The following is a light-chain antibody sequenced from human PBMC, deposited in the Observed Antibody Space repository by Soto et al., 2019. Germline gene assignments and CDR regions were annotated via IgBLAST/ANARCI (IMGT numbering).Light chain of an antibody. V-gene: IGKV2-28*01. CDR3: LQAAESPLT. CDR2: LAS. CDR1: QSLLQSNGNNH. J-gene: IGKJ5*01. Sequence: DIVLTQSPLSLPVTPGEPASISCRSSQSLLQSNGNNHVDWYLQRPGQSPQLLLYLASSRPSGVPDRFSGSGSGTEFALEISRVEAEDVGFYYCLQAAESPLTFGQGTRLEIK.